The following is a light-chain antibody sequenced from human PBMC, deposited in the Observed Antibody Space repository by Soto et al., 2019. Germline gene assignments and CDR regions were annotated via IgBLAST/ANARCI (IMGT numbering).Light chain of an antibody. CDR3: NSYSGGNTLYV. Sequence: QSMLTQPASVAVSPGQAITIPRTGTSNDIGGYNFVSWFQQHPGKAPKLLICDVTRRPSGVSDRFSGSKSGNTASLTISGLQAEDEADYYCNSYSGGNTLYVFGSGTKVTVL. V-gene: IGLV2-14*01. J-gene: IGLJ1*01. CDR2: DVT. CDR1: SNDIGGYNF.